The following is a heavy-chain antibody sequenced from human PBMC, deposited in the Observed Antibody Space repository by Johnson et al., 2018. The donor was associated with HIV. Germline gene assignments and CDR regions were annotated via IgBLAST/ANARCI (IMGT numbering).Heavy chain of an antibody. CDR3: VKGDEVVAATSGFDI. J-gene: IGHJ3*02. V-gene: IGHV3-20*04. D-gene: IGHD2-15*01. CDR1: GFTLDDYG. Sequence: VQLVESGGGVVRPGGSLRLSCAASGFTLDDYGMAWVRQAPGKGLEWVSGINWNGGSTGYADSVKGRFTISRDNAKNSLYLQMNSLRVEDTAVYYCVKGDEVVAATSGFDIWGQGIMVIVSS. CDR2: INWNGGST.